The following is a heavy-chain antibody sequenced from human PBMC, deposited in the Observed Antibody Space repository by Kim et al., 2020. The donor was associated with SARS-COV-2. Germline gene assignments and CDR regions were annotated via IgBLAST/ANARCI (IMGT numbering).Heavy chain of an antibody. J-gene: IGHJ4*02. CDR3: AREISVSAFSRFYDSSGYYIDY. D-gene: IGHD3-22*01. V-gene: IGHV4-38-2*02. Sequence: SETLSLTCTVSGYSISSGYYWGWIRQPPGKGLEWIGSIYHSGSTYYNPSLKSRVTISVDTSKNQFSLKLSSVTAADTAVYYCAREISVSAFSRFYDSSGYYIDYWGQGTLVTVSS. CDR2: IYHSGST. CDR1: GYSISSGYY.